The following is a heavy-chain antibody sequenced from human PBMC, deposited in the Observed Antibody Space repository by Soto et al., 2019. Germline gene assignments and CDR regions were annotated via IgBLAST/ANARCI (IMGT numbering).Heavy chain of an antibody. V-gene: IGHV3-21*01. Sequence: PGGSLRLSCAASGFTFSSYSMNWVRQAPWKGLEWVSSISSSSSYIYYADSVKGRFTISRDNAKNSLYLQMNSLRAEDTAVYYCARYQSCYSYGYGLGFWGQGTLVTVSS. CDR1: GFTFSSYS. D-gene: IGHD5-18*01. CDR3: ARYQSCYSYGYGLGF. J-gene: IGHJ4*02. CDR2: ISSSSSYI.